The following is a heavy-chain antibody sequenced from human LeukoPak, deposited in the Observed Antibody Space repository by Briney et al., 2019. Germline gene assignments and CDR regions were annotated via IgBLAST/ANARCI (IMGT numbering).Heavy chain of an antibody. D-gene: IGHD6-13*01. CDR1: GFTFDDYA. CDR3: AKGAADNYYYGMDV. Sequence: PGGSLRLSCAASGFTFDDYAVPWVRQAPGKGLEWVSLISWDGGSTYYADSVKGRFTISRDNSKNSLYLQMNSLRAEDTALYYCAKGAADNYYYGMDVWGKGTTVTVSS. CDR2: ISWDGGST. V-gene: IGHV3-43D*04. J-gene: IGHJ6*04.